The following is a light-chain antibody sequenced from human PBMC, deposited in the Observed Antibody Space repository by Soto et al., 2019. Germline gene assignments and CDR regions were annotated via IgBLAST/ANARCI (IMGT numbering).Light chain of an antibody. CDR3: QQTNSVPLT. CDR1: QGISTW. J-gene: IGKJ4*01. V-gene: IGKV1D-12*01. CDR2: AAS. Sequence: DIQMTQSPSSVSASVGDRVTITCRASQGISTWLAWFQQKPGKAPKLLIAAASKLQSGVPSRCIGSGSGTDFTRTINSLQPEDFATYYCQQTNSVPLTFGGGTKVDIK.